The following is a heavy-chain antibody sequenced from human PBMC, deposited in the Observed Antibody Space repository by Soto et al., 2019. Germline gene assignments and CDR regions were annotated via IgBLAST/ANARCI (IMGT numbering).Heavy chain of an antibody. CDR3: AKGDGMDV. V-gene: IGHV3-30*18. CDR1: GFTFSSYG. CDR2: ISYDGSNK. J-gene: IGHJ6*02. Sequence: QVQLVESGGGVVQPGRSLRLSCAASGFTFSSYGMHWVRQAPGKGLEWVAVISYDGSNKYYADSVKGRFTISRDNSKNTLYLQMTSLRAEDTAVYYYAKGDGMDVWGQGTTVTVSS.